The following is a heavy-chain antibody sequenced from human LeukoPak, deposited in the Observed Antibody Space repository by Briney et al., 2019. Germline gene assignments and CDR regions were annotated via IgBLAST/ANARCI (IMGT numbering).Heavy chain of an antibody. Sequence: PGGSLRLSCAASGFTFSSYAMSWVRQAPGKGLEWVSAISGSGGSTYYADSVKGRFTISRDNSKNTLYLQMNSLRAEDTAVYYYASKGYDFWSGYHDYWGQGTLVTVSS. J-gene: IGHJ4*02. CDR1: GFTFSSYA. CDR2: ISGSGGST. D-gene: IGHD3-3*01. V-gene: IGHV3-23*01. CDR3: ASKGYDFWSGYHDY.